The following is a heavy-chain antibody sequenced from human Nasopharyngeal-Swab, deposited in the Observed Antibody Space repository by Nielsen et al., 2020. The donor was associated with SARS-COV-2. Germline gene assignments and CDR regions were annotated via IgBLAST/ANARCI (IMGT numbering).Heavy chain of an antibody. CDR1: GGSISSSSYY. CDR3: ARQQLAFDY. CDR2: IYYSGST. D-gene: IGHD6-13*01. Sequence: SETLSLTCTVSGGSISSSSYYWSWIRQPPGKGLEWIGYIYYSGSTNYNPSLKSRVTISVDTSKNQFSLKLSSVTAADTAVYYCARQQLAFDYWGQGTLVTVSS. J-gene: IGHJ4*02. V-gene: IGHV4-61*01.